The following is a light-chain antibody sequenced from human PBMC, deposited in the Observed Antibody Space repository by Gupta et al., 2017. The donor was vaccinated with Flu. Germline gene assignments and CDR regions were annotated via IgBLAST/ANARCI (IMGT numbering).Light chain of an antibody. CDR1: SSDVGGYNY. J-gene: IGLJ1*01. CDR3: SSYAGSNNV. Sequence: QSALTQPPSASGSPGQSVTIPCTGTSSDVGGYNYVSWYQQHPGKAPKLMIYEVSKRPSGVPDRFSGSKSGNTASLTVSGLQAEDEADYYCSSYAGSNNVFGTGTKVT. CDR2: EVS. V-gene: IGLV2-8*01.